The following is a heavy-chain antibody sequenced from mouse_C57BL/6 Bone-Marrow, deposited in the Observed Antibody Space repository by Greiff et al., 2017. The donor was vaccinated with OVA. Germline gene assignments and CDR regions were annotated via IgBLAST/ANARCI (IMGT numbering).Heavy chain of an antibody. CDR3: ARGGGRGAMDY. CDR1: GYTFTSYW. Sequence: QVQLQQSGAELVRPGSSVKLSCKASGYTFTSYWMDWVKQRPGQGLEWIGNIYPSDSETHYNQKFKDKATLTVDKSSSTAYMQLSSLTSEDSAVYYCARGGGRGAMDYWGQGTSVTVSS. J-gene: IGHJ4*01. D-gene: IGHD3-3*01. CDR2: IYPSDSET. V-gene: IGHV1-61*01.